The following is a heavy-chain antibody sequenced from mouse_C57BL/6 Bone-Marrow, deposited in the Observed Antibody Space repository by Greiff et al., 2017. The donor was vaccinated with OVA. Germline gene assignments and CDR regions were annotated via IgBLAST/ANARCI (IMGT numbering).Heavy chain of an antibody. Sequence: VQLQQSGPELVKPGASVKMSCKASGYTFTDYNMHWVKQSHGKSLEWIGYINTNNGGTSYNQKFKGKATLTVTKSSSTAYMELRSLTSEDSAVYYCARGDDGYYVEYFDYWGQGTTLTVSS. CDR2: INTNNGGT. CDR1: GYTFTDYN. D-gene: IGHD2-3*01. CDR3: ARGDDGYYVEYFDY. J-gene: IGHJ2*01. V-gene: IGHV1-22*01.